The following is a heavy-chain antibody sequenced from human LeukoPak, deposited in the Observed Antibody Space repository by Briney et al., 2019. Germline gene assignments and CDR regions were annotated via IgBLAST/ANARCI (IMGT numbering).Heavy chain of an antibody. CDR3: ARSLGHTYYFGY. Sequence: ASVKVSCKASGYTFTSYDINWVRQATGQGLEWMGWMNPNSGNTGYAQKFQGRVTITRNTSISTAYMELSSLRSEDTAVYYCARSLGHTYYFGYWGQGTLATVSS. V-gene: IGHV1-8*03. CDR1: GYTFTSYD. D-gene: IGHD3-16*01. J-gene: IGHJ4*02. CDR2: MNPNSGNT.